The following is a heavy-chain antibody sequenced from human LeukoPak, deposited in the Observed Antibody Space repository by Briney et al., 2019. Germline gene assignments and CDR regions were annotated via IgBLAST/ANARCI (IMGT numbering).Heavy chain of an antibody. J-gene: IGHJ5*02. CDR1: GGTFSSYA. CDR2: IIPIFGTA. D-gene: IGHD6-13*01. V-gene: IGHV1-69*13. Sequence: SVKVSCKASGGTFSSYAISWVRQAPGQGLEWMGGIIPIFGTANYAQKFQGRVTITADESTSTAYMELSRLRSDDTAVYYCARGDSSSWYRLWFDPWGQGTLVTVSS. CDR3: ARGDSSSWYRLWFDP.